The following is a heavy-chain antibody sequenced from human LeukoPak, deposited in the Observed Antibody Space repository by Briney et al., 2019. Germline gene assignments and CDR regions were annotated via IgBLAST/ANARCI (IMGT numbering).Heavy chain of an antibody. Sequence: HPGGSLRLSCAASGWTFSSYGMRWVRQAPGKGLEWVAVISYDGSNKYYADSVKGRFTISRDNSKNTLYLQMNSLGAEDTAVYYCAKAMVRRVIADYYYYYGMDVWGQGTTVTVSS. V-gene: IGHV3-30*18. CDR2: ISYDGSNK. J-gene: IGHJ6*02. D-gene: IGHD3-10*01. CDR1: GWTFSSYG. CDR3: AKAMVRRVIADYYYYYGMDV.